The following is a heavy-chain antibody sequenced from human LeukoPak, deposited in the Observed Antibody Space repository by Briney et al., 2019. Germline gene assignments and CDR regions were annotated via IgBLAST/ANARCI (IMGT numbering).Heavy chain of an antibody. J-gene: IGHJ3*02. Sequence: PGGSLRLSCAASGFTFSSYSMNWVRQAPGKGLEWVSSISSSSSYIYYADSVKGRFTISRDNAKNSLYPQMNSLRAEDTAVYYCARGAAGTVRAFDIWGQGTMVTVSS. CDR1: GFTFSSYS. CDR3: ARGAAGTVRAFDI. V-gene: IGHV3-21*01. CDR2: ISSSSSYI. D-gene: IGHD6-13*01.